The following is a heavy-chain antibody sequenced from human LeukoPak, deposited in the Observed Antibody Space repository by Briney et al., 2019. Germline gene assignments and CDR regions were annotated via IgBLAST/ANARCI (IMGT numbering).Heavy chain of an antibody. CDR1: GGSFSGYY. J-gene: IGHJ3*02. CDR2: INHSGST. CDR3: ARGLGAFDI. D-gene: IGHD7-27*01. V-gene: IGHV4-34*01. Sequence: SETLSLTCAVYGGSFSGYYWSWIRQPPGKGLEWIGEINHSGSTNYNPSLKSRVTISVDTSKDQFSLKLSSVTAADTAVYYCARGLGAFDIWGQGTMVTVSS.